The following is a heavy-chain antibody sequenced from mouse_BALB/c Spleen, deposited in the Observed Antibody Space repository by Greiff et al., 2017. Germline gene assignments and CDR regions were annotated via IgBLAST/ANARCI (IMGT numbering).Heavy chain of an antibody. CDR3: ARTLYGSSYHYYAMDY. Sequence: EVKLQESGPGLVKPSQSLSLTCTVTGYSITSDYAWNWIRQFPGNKLEWMGYISYSGSTSYNPSLKSRISITRDTSKNQFFLQLNSVTTEDTATYYCARTLYGSSYHYYAMDYWGQGTSVTVSS. V-gene: IGHV3-2*02. D-gene: IGHD1-1*01. CDR1: GYSITSDYA. J-gene: IGHJ4*01. CDR2: ISYSGST.